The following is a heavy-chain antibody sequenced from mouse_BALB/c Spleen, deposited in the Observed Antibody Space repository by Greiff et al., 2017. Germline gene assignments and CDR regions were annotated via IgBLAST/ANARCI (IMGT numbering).Heavy chain of an antibody. V-gene: IGHV1-69*02. CDR1: GYTFTSYW. Sequence: QVQLQQPGAELVRPGASVKLSCKASGYTFTSYWINWVKQRPGQGLEWIGNIYPSDSYTNYNQKFKDKATLTVDKSSSTAYMQLSSPTSEDSAVYYCTRVAGNWDPFAYWGQGTLVTVSA. CDR2: IYPSDSYT. D-gene: IGHD4-1*01. J-gene: IGHJ3*01. CDR3: TRVAGNWDPFAY.